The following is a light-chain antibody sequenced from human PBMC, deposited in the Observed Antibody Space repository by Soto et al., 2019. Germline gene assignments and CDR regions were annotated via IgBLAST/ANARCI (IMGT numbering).Light chain of an antibody. J-gene: IGKJ1*01. CDR2: DAS. CDR1: QSISSW. Sequence: DIQMTQSPATLAASLGDRVTITCRASQSISSWLAWYQQKPGKAPKLLIYDASSLESGVPSRFRGSGSGTESTLTISSLQPDDFETYYCQQYNSYSRTFGQGTKVDIK. V-gene: IGKV1-5*01. CDR3: QQYNSYSRT.